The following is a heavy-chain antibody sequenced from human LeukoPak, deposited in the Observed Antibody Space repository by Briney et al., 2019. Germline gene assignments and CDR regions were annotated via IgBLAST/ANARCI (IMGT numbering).Heavy chain of an antibody. J-gene: IGHJ4*02. Sequence: GGSLRLSCAASGFTFSSYGMHWVRQAPGKGLEWVAVISYDGSNKYYADSVKGRFTISRDNSKNTLYLQMNSLRAEDTAVYYCASSFSGTGDGDYWGQGTLVTVSS. CDR1: GFTFSSYG. V-gene: IGHV3-30*03. D-gene: IGHD7-27*01. CDR3: ASSFSGTGDGDY. CDR2: ISYDGSNK.